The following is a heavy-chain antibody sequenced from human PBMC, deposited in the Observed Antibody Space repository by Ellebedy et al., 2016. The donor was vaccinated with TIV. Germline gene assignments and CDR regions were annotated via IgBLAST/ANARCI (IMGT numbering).Heavy chain of an antibody. CDR3: AKVLISDYWGPGVY. D-gene: IGHD4-17*01. CDR2: IGSSSTHT. Sequence: GESLKISCAASGFTFSDYYMNWIRQAPGKGLEWVSYIGSSSTHTNYADSVKGRFTISRDNSRNTLYLQMNSLRGEDTAVYYCAKVLISDYWGPGVYWGQGTLVTVSS. CDR1: GFTFSDYY. V-gene: IGHV3-11*03. J-gene: IGHJ4*02.